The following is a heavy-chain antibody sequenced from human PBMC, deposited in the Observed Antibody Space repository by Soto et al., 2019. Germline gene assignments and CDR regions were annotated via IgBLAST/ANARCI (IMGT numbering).Heavy chain of an antibody. CDR3: VRPRCPGRGYYGMDV. V-gene: IGHV5-51*01. Sequence: GESLKISCKGSGYSFTKYWIGWVRQMPGKGLEWMAIIYPDESDTRYSPSFQGQVTISADKSISTAYLQWSSLKASDTAMYYCVRPRCPGRGYYGMDVWGQGTTVTVSS. J-gene: IGHJ6*02. D-gene: IGHD2-15*01. CDR2: IYPDESDT. CDR1: GYSFTKYW.